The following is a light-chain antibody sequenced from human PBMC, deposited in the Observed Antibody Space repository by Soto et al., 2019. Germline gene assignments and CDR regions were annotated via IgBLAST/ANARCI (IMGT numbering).Light chain of an antibody. CDR1: QSVSFTY. J-gene: IGKJ1*01. CDR2: GAS. V-gene: IGKV3-20*01. CDR3: QQYGSSPRT. Sequence: EIVLPQSPGTLSLSQGERVALPCMASQSVSFTYLAWYQQKPGQAPRLLIYGASSRATGIPDRFSGSGSGTDFTLTISRLEPEDFAVYYCQQYGSSPRTCGQGTKV.